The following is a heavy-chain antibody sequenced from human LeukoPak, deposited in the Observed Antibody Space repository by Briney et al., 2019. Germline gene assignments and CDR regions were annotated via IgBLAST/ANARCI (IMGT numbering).Heavy chain of an antibody. CDR1: GGSFSGYY. CDR3: ARGQGTVTN. CDR2: INHSGST. D-gene: IGHD4-17*01. Sequence: SETLSLTCAVYGGSFSGYYWSWNRQPPGKGLEWIGEINHSGSTNYNPSLKSRVTISVDTSKNQFSLKLSSVTAADTAVYYCARGQGTVTNWGQGTLVTVSS. V-gene: IGHV4-34*01. J-gene: IGHJ4*02.